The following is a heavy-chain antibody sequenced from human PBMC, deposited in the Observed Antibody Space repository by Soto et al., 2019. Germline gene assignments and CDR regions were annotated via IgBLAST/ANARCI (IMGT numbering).Heavy chain of an antibody. Sequence: SETLSLTYDVSGGSISSGGYPWSWIRQPPGKGLEWIGYIYHSGSTYYNPSLKSRVTISVDRSKNQFSLKLSSVTAADTDVYYCARTPDIWGQGTMVT. V-gene: IGHV4-30-2*01. J-gene: IGHJ3*02. CDR2: IYHSGST. CDR1: GGSISSGGYP. CDR3: ARTPDI.